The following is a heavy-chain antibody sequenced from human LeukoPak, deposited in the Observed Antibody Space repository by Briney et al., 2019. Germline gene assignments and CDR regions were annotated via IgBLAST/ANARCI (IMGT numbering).Heavy chain of an antibody. J-gene: IGHJ4*02. V-gene: IGHV3-48*03. CDR1: GFTFSSYE. Sequence: GGSLSLSCAASGFTFSSYEMNWVRQAPGKGLEGVSYISSSGSTIYYADSVKVRFTISRDNAKNSLYLQMNSLRAEDTAVYYCARVVAAGNYFDYWGQGTLVTVSS. CDR3: ARVVAAGNYFDY. CDR2: ISSSGSTI. D-gene: IGHD6-13*01.